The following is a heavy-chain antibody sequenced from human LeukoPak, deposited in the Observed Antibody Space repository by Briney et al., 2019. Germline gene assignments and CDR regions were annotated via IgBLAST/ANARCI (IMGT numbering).Heavy chain of an antibody. D-gene: IGHD3-10*01. CDR1: GYTFTGYY. J-gene: IGHJ5*02. V-gene: IGHV1-2*02. CDR3: ARDLTMVRGVIIGPLNWFDP. CDR2: INPNSGGT. Sequence: ASVKVSCKASGYTFTGYYMHWVRQAPGQGLEWMGWINPNSGGTNYAQKFQGRVTMTRDTSISTAYMELSRLRSDDTAVYYCARDLTMVRGVIIGPLNWFDPWGQGTLVTVSS.